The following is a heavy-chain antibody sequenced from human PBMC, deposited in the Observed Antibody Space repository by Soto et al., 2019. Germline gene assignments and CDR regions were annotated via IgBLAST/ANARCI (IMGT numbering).Heavy chain of an antibody. J-gene: IGHJ4*02. V-gene: IGHV3-7*01. D-gene: IGHD6-19*01. Sequence: EVQLEESGGGLVQPGGSLRLSCAASGFSFSSYWMSWVRQAPGKGPEWVAIVSLDGRDKTYADSVKGRFTISRDNAENSLFLQMNSLRAADTAVYYCARDDRSSGPFDYWGQGALVTVSS. CDR3: ARDDRSSGPFDY. CDR2: VSLDGRDK. CDR1: GFSFSSYW.